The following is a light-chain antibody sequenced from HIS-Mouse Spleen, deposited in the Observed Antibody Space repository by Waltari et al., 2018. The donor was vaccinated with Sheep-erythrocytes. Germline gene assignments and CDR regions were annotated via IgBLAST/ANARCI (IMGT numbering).Light chain of an antibody. CDR1: SSDVGGYNS. CDR2: DFS. CDR3: CSYAGSYNHV. V-gene: IGLV2-11*01. Sequence: QSALTHPRSVSGSPGQSVTISCTGTSSDVGGYNSVSWYQQPPGQAPKLIIYDFSKRPSGVPDRFSGSKSGNTASLTISGLQAEDEADYYCCSYAGSYNHVFATGTKVTVL. J-gene: IGLJ1*01.